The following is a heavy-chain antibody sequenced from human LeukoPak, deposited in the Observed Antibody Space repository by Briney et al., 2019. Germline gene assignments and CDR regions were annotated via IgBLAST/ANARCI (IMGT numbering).Heavy chain of an antibody. V-gene: IGHV1-69*02. CDR1: VCTFSSYT. Sequence: SVTVSFKSSVCTFSSYTISWLRQPPAQGLDWMGSIITIFCIPNYAQKFHGRVTITADKSTSTDYMELSILRPEDTGVYYCEIVNFDYWGQGTLVTVSS. CDR2: IITIFCIP. J-gene: IGHJ4*02. CDR3: EIVNFDY.